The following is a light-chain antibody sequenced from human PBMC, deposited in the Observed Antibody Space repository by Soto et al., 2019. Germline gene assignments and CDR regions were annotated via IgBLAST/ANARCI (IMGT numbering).Light chain of an antibody. V-gene: IGLV2-14*01. CDR2: EVN. CDR1: SSDVGGYTY. Sequence: QSSLTQPASVSGSPRQSITISCTGASSDVGGYTYVSWYQQHPGKAPKLMIYEVNNRPSGVSNRLSGSTSGNTASLTISGLQAEDEADYYCSSYTSSSTLYVFGTGTKVTVL. CDR3: SSYTSSSTLYV. J-gene: IGLJ1*01.